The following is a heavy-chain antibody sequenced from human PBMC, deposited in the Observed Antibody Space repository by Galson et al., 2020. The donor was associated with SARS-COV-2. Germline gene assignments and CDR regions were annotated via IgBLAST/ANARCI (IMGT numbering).Heavy chain of an antibody. Sequence: QLGESLKISCAASGFTFSSYWMSWVRQAPGKGLEWVANIKQDGSEKYYVDSVKGRFTISRDNAKNSLYLQMNSLRAEDTAVYYCARRYSDFWSVYSTYYYYYMDVWGQGTTVTVSS. V-gene: IGHV3-7*01. J-gene: IGHJ6*03. CDR3: ARRYSDFWSVYSTYYYYYMDV. CDR1: GFTFSSYW. CDR2: IKQDGSEK. D-gene: IGHD3-3*01.